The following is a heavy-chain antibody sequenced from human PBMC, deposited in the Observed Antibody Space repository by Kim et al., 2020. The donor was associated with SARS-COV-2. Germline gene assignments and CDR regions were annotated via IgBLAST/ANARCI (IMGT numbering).Heavy chain of an antibody. CDR1: GFTFSSYS. V-gene: IGHV3-21*01. CDR3: ARTNTHSSSWSPRILNYYYYYGMDV. J-gene: IGHJ6*02. D-gene: IGHD6-13*01. CDR2: ISSSSSYI. Sequence: GGSLRLSCAASGFTFSSYSMNWVRQAPGKGLEWVSSISSSSSYIYYADSVKGRFTISRDNAKNSLYLQMNSLRAEDTAVYYCARTNTHSSSWSPRILNYYYYYGMDVWGQGTTVTVSS.